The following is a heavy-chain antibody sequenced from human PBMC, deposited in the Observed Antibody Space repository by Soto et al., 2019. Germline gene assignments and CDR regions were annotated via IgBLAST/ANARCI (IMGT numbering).Heavy chain of an antibody. V-gene: IGHV3-23*01. J-gene: IGHJ4*02. CDR1: GFTFSSYA. CDR2: ISGSGGST. CDR3: AKEGARHFWSGTYTYYFDY. Sequence: GGSLRLSCAASGFTFSSYAMSWVRQAPGKGLEWVSAISGSGGSTYYADSVKGRFTISRDNSKNTLYLQMNSLRAEDTAVYYCAKEGARHFWSGTYTYYFDYWGQGTLVTVSS. D-gene: IGHD3-3*02.